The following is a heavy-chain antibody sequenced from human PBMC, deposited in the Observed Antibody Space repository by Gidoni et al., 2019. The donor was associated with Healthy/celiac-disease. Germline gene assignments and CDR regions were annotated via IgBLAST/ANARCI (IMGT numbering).Heavy chain of an antibody. V-gene: IGHV1-69*01. D-gene: IGHD2-2*02. CDR1: GGTFSSYA. CDR3: ATPVLGAVVVPAAINDAFDI. J-gene: IGHJ3*02. CDR2: IIPIVGTA. Sequence: QVQLVQSGAEVKTPGSSVQFSCKESGGTFSSYAISWVRQAPGHVLEWMGGIIPIVGTANYAQKFQGRDTITADESTSTAYMELSSLRSEDTAVYYCATPVLGAVVVPAAINDAFDIWGQGTMVTVSS.